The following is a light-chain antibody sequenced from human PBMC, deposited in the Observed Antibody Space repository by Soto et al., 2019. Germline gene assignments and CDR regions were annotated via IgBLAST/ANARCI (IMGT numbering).Light chain of an antibody. CDR2: LGS. Sequence: EIVMTQSPLSLPVTPGEPASISCRSSQSLLHSNGYYYLDWYLQKPGQSPQLLIYLGSNRASGVPDRFSGSASGTDFTLKVSRVEAEDVGVYYCMQALQMWTFGHGTKVDIK. J-gene: IGKJ1*01. CDR1: QSLLHSNGYYY. CDR3: MQALQMWT. V-gene: IGKV2-28*01.